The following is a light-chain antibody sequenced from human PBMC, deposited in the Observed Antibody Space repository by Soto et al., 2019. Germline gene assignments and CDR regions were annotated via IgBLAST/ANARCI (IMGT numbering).Light chain of an antibody. V-gene: IGKV3-20*01. J-gene: IGKJ1*01. Sequence: DIVLTQSPGTLSFSPGESATLSCRASQSFSGNYLAWYQQKPGQAPRLLIYGASTRATGVSDRFRGSGSGTDFTLTISALEPEDFAVYFCQQYGSSPQTLGQGTKVDIK. CDR2: GAS. CDR3: QQYGSSPQT. CDR1: QSFSGNY.